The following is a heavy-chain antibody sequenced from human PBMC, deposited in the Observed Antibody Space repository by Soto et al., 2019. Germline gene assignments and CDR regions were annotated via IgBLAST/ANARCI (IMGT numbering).Heavy chain of an antibody. D-gene: IGHD1-20*01. J-gene: IGHJ4*02. V-gene: IGHV3-23*01. CDR2: ISGRGDGT. CDR3: AKYNNYWDEDY. CDR1: GFTFDTYA. Sequence: EVQLLESGGGLVQPGGSLTLSCAASGFTFDTYAMTWVRQAPGKGLEWVSAISGRGDGTYYADSVKGRFTTSRDNSKNTVFLQMNSLRAEDTALYYCAKYNNYWDEDYWGQGTLVTVSS.